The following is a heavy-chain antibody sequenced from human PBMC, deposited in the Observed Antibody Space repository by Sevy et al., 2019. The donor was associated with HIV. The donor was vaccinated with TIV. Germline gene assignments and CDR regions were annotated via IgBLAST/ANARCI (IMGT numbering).Heavy chain of an antibody. CDR2: IYARGNS. J-gene: IGHJ5*02. CDR1: GDSISSYF. Sequence: SETLSLTCSVSGDSISSYFWHWVRQPAGKGLEWIGRIYARGNSNYNPSLKSRVTMSVDTSKNLLSLRLTSVTAADTAVYYCARGHRPGGLAADTCFNPWGQGTLVTVSS. V-gene: IGHV4-4*07. CDR3: ARGHRPGGLAADTCFNP. D-gene: IGHD6-13*01.